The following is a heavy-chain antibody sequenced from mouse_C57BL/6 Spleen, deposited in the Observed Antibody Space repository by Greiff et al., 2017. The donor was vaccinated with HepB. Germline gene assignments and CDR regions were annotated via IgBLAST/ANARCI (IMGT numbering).Heavy chain of an antibody. V-gene: IGHV1-72*01. Sequence: QVQLQQPGAELVKPGASVKLSCKASGYTFTSYWMHWVQQRPGRGLEWIGRIGPNSGGTKYKEKFKSKATLTVDKPASTAYMQLSSLTSEDSAVYYCARITTARDYWGQGTTLTVSS. J-gene: IGHJ2*01. D-gene: IGHD1-2*01. CDR1: GYTFTSYW. CDR2: IGPNSGGT. CDR3: ARITTARDY.